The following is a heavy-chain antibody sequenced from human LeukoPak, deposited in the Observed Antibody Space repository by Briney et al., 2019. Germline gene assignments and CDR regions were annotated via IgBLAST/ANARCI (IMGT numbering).Heavy chain of an antibody. V-gene: IGHV3-23*01. Sequence: GGSLRLSCAASGFTFSSYAMSWVRQAPGKGLEWVSAISGSGGSTYYADSVKGRFTISRDNSKNTLYLQMNSLRAEDTAVYYCAKDRGGNYYSDWFDPWGQGTLVTVSS. D-gene: IGHD1-26*01. CDR1: GFTFSSYA. CDR3: AKDRGGNYYSDWFDP. J-gene: IGHJ5*02. CDR2: ISGSGGST.